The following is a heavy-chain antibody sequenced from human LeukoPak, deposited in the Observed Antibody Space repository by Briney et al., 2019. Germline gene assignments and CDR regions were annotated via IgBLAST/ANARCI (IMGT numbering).Heavy chain of an antibody. CDR1: GGSISSYY. CDR2: IYYSGNT. J-gene: IGHJ4*02. CDR3: ARDVGATPGYFDY. D-gene: IGHD1-26*01. V-gene: IGHV4-59*01. Sequence: SETLSLTCTVSGGSISSYYWNWIRQPPGKGLEWIAYIYYSGNTNYNPSLKSRVTISVDTSKNQFSLKPSSVTAADTAVYYCARDVGATPGYFDYWGQGTLVTVSS.